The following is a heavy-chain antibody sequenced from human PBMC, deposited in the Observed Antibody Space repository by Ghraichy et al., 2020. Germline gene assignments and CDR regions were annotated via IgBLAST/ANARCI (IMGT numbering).Heavy chain of an antibody. CDR3: ARGRGSSGYSSSWYEEYFQH. D-gene: IGHD6-13*01. Sequence: SVKVSCKASGGTFSSYAISWVRQAPGQGLEWMGGIIPIFGTANYAQKFQGRVTITADESTSTAYMELSSLRSEDTAVYYCARGRGSSGYSSSWYEEYFQHWGQGTLVTVSS. V-gene: IGHV1-69*13. CDR2: IIPIFGTA. J-gene: IGHJ1*01. CDR1: GGTFSSYA.